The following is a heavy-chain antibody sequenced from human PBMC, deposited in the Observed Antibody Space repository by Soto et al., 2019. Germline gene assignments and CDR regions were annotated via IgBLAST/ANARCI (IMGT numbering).Heavy chain of an antibody. J-gene: IGHJ6*02. V-gene: IGHV3-48*02. CDR1: GLSFRTST. Sequence: LRLSCEASGLSFRTSTMNWVRQAPGKGLEWVSYISSESTTIYYADSVGGRFTISRDNAKNALFLQMNSLRDEDTAVYYCARVRRNDASDYYGMDVWGHGTTVTVSS. D-gene: IGHD1-1*01. CDR3: ARVRRNDASDYYGMDV. CDR2: ISSESTTI.